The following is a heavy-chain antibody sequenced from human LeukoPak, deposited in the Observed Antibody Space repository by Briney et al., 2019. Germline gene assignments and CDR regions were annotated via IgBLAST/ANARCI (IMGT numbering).Heavy chain of an antibody. V-gene: IGHV1-46*01. D-gene: IGHD3-16*01. CDR3: VREKSGGTYDY. CDR2: IRPGDNRM. Sequence: ASVKVSCKASGYTFTAYYIQWVRQAPGQGPEWMGTIRPGDNRMSYAQKFQGRVTMTRDMSTTTGYMELSSLRSEDTAVYYCVREKSGGTYDYWGQGTLVTASS. CDR1: GYTFTAYY. J-gene: IGHJ4*02.